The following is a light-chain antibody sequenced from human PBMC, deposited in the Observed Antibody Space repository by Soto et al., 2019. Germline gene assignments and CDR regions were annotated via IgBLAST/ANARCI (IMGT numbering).Light chain of an antibody. Sequence: QSALTQPASVSGSPGQSITISCTGTSSDVVSYNIVSWYQQHPGKATKFIIYEVTLVPSGVSNRFSGSKSGNTASMTISGFQAEDKANYYCCSYAGSSSVFGAGTKLTAL. CDR2: EVT. J-gene: IGLJ7*02. V-gene: IGLV2-23*02. CDR3: CSYAGSSSV. CDR1: SSDVVSYNI.